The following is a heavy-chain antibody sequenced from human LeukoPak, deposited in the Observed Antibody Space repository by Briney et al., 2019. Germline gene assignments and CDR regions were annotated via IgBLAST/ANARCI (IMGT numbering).Heavy chain of an antibody. CDR3: AKDHSVLWFGESHDY. Sequence: PGGSLRLSCAASGFTFSSYAMSWVRQAPGKGLEWVSAISGSGGSTYYADSVKGRFTISRDNSKNTLYLQMNSLRAEDTAVYYCAKDHSVLWFGESHDYWGQGTLVTVSS. V-gene: IGHV3-23*01. J-gene: IGHJ4*02. CDR1: GFTFSSYA. D-gene: IGHD3-10*01. CDR2: ISGSGGST.